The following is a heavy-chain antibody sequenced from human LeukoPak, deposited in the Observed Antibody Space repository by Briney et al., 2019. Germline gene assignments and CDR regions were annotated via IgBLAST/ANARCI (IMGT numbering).Heavy chain of an antibody. J-gene: IGHJ4*02. CDR3: ARGREDTAMEDY. CDR2: TYYSGST. CDR1: GGFISSGGYY. D-gene: IGHD5-18*01. Sequence: PSETLSLTCTVSGGFISSGGYYWSWIRQHPGEGLEWIGYTYYSGSTYYNPSLKSRVTISVDTSKNQFSLKLSSVTAADTAVYYCARGREDTAMEDYWGQGTLVTVSS. V-gene: IGHV4-31*03.